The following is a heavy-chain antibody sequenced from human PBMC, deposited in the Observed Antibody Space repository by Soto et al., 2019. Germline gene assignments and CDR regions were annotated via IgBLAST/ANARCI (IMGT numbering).Heavy chain of an antibody. V-gene: IGHV4-59*11. CDR2: GGT. D-gene: IGHD3-10*01. Sequence: SETLSLTCTVSGDSISSHYWSWIRQPPGKGLEWIGFGGTKYNPSLKSRIRISVDTSKNQFSLNLTSATAADTAVYYCARVSTSASGSYYTLDYWGQGTLVTVSS. CDR3: ARVSTSASGSYYTLDY. J-gene: IGHJ4*02. CDR1: GDSISSHY.